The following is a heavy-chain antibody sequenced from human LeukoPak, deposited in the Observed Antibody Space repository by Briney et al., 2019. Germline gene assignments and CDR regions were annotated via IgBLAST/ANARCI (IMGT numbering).Heavy chain of an antibody. V-gene: IGHV3-30*04. J-gene: IGHJ5*02. CDR1: GFTFSSYA. CDR3: ARAITIFGVVIIHNWFDP. CDR2: ISCDGSNK. D-gene: IGHD3-3*01. Sequence: GGSLRLSCAASGFTFSSYAMHWVRQAPGKGLEWVAVISCDGSNKYYADSVKGRFTISRDNSKNTPYLQMNSLRAEDTAVYYCARAITIFGVVIIHNWFDPWGQGTLVTVSS.